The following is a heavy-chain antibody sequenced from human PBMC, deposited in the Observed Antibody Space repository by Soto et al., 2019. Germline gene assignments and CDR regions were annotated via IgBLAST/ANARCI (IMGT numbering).Heavy chain of an antibody. Sequence: SETLSLTCTVSGGSVSSGSYYWSWIRQPPGKGLEWIGYIYYSGSTNYNPSLKSRVTISVDTSKNQFSLKLSSVTAADTAVYYCARGGGSGAFDIWGQGTMVTVSS. CDR1: GGSVSSGSYY. D-gene: IGHD3-10*01. V-gene: IGHV4-61*01. CDR3: ARGGGSGAFDI. J-gene: IGHJ3*02. CDR2: IYYSGST.